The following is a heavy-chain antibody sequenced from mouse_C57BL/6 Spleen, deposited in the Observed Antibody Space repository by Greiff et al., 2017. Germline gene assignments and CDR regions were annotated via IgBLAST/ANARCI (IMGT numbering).Heavy chain of an antibody. CDR1: GYSFTGYY. D-gene: IGHD1-1*01. Sequence: EVQLQQSGPELVKPGASVKISCKASGYSFTGYYMNWVKQSPEKSLEWIGEINPSTGGTTYNQKFKAKATLTVDKSSSTAYMQLKSLTSEDSAVYYCARPTVVAFDYWGQGTTLTVSS. J-gene: IGHJ2*01. CDR3: ARPTVVAFDY. V-gene: IGHV1-42*01. CDR2: INPSTGGT.